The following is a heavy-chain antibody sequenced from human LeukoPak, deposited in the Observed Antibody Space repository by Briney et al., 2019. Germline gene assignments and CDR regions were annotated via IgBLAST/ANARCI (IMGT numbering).Heavy chain of an antibody. Sequence: ASVKVSCKASGGTFSSYAISWVRQAPGQGLEWMGGIIPIFGTANYAQKFQGRVTMTRNTSISTAYMELSSLRSEDTAVYYCARLYSSSGNVDYWGQGTLVTVSS. CDR3: ARLYSSSGNVDY. J-gene: IGHJ4*02. CDR1: GGTFSSYA. V-gene: IGHV1-69*05. D-gene: IGHD6-6*01. CDR2: IIPIFGTA.